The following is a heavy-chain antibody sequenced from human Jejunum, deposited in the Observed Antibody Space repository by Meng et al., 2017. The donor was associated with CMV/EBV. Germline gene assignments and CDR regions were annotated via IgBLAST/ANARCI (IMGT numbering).Heavy chain of an antibody. D-gene: IGHD4-17*01. Sequence: FPVSSYWMSWVRQAPGKGLECVAYIKQDGSEKYYVDSVQGRFTISRDNANNSLYLQMNSLRAEDTAVYYCARNPVTNRRGSHFDYWGQGTLVTVSS. CDR2: IKQDGSEK. CDR3: ARNPVTNRRGSHFDY. CDR1: FPVSSYW. V-gene: IGHV3-7*01. J-gene: IGHJ4*02.